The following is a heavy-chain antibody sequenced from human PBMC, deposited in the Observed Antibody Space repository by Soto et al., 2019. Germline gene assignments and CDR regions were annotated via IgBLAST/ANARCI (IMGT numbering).Heavy chain of an antibody. CDR1: GGTLGSYA. D-gene: IGHD3-10*01. CDR2: IIPIFGTA. J-gene: IGHJ4*02. V-gene: IGHV1-69*05. Sequence: SVEVSCKDSGGTLGSYASSWVRQAPGQGLEWMGGIIPIFGTANYAQKFQGRVTMTTDTSTSTAYLDLRSLRSDDTAVYFCARDTSRGEYDYWGQGTLVTVSS. CDR3: ARDTSRGEYDY.